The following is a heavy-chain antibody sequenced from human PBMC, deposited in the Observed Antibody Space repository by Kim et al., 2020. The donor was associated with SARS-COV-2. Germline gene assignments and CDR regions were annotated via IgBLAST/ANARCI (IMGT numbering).Heavy chain of an antibody. D-gene: IGHD1-26*01. V-gene: IGHV1-46*01. Sequence: DGTTNDAQKCQGRVTMTRDTATSTVYMDLSSLTSEDTAVYYCARDNSAFDYWGQGTLVTVSS. J-gene: IGHJ4*02. CDR3: ARDNSAFDY. CDR2: DGTT.